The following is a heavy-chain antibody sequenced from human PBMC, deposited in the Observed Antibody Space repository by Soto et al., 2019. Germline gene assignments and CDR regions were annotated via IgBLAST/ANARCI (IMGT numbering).Heavy chain of an antibody. Sequence: QVQLQESGPGLVKPSQTLSLTCIVSGGSIDNNGYSWTWIRQRPGGVLEWLGSNNYRAHTYYTPSLKSRITISLDTSQNHYSLWLTSVTAADTGIYYCARGGSGWKALNYFDSWGQGILVTVSS. V-gene: IGHV4-31*03. D-gene: IGHD6-19*01. J-gene: IGHJ4*02. CDR1: GGSIDNNGYS. CDR2: NNYRAHT. CDR3: ARGGSGWKALNYFDS.